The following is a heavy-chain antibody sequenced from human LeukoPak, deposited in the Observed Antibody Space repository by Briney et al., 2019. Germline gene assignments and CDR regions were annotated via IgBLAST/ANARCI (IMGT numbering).Heavy chain of an antibody. CDR1: GFTFSTYA. V-gene: IGHV3-30-3*01. Sequence: RGSLRLSCAASGFTFSTYAMHWVRQAPGKGLEWVAVISYHESNKYYADSVKGRFTISRDNSKNTLYLQMNSLRPEDTAVYYCAREYSYDCGYWGQGTLVTVSS. CDR2: ISYHESNK. J-gene: IGHJ4*02. CDR3: AREYSYDCGY. D-gene: IGHD5-18*01.